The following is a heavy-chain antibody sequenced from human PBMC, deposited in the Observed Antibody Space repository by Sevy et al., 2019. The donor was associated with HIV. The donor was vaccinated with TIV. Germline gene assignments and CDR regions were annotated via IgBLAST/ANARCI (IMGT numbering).Heavy chain of an antibody. J-gene: IGHJ4*02. Sequence: SETLSLTCIVSGASISNTAYYWSWIRQSPGKGLEWIASIRHGGYTFYNPSLKSRVTISADTSKNQFSLKLTSVSAADTSIYYCVGPKLTYTNGWHYFDYWGQRTVVTVSS. CDR3: VGPKLTYTNGWHYFDY. V-gene: IGHV4-39*01. CDR1: GASISNTAYY. D-gene: IGHD2-8*01. CDR2: IRHGGYT.